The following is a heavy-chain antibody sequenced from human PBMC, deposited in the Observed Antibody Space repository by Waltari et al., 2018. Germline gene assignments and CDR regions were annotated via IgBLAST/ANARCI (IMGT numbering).Heavy chain of an antibody. J-gene: IGHJ4*02. Sequence: QVVDSGGGLVQPGRSLRLSCTASGFTFSRYEFNWFRQAPGKAPEGISRMNAGCSVMYFADSVKGRFAISRDNANNFLYLQMDRLTVEDTAVYYCERSGGYWGQGSQVTVSS. V-gene: IGHV3-48*03. D-gene: IGHD3-16*01. CDR3: ERSGGY. CDR2: MNAGCSVM. CDR1: GFTFSRYE.